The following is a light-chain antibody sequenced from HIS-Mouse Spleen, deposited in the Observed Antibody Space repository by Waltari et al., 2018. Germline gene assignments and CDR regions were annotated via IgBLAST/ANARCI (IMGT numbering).Light chain of an antibody. CDR2: KAS. V-gene: IGKV1D-8*02. J-gene: IGKJ2*01. CDR1: QGISSY. CDR3: QQYNSYSPGYT. Sequence: AIWMTQSPSLLSASTGDRVTISCRMSQGISSYLAWYQQKPGKAPKLLIYKASSLESGVPSRFSGSGSGTEFTLTISSLQPDDFATYYCQQYNSYSPGYTFGQGTKLEIK.